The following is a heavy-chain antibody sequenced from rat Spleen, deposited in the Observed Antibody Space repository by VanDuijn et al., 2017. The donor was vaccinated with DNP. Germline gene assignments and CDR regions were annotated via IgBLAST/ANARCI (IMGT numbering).Heavy chain of an antibody. J-gene: IGHJ2*01. V-gene: IGHV5-31*01. CDR1: GFTFSDYN. CDR2: ISNGGGST. D-gene: IGHD1-11*01. Sequence: EVQLVESGGDLVQPGRSLKLSCAASGFTFSDYNMTWIRQVPGTGLEWVASISNGGGSTYYPDSVKGRFTISRDNAKNTLQLQMNNLRSEDTATYYCARDAGGPFDYWGQGVMVTVSS. CDR3: ARDAGGPFDY.